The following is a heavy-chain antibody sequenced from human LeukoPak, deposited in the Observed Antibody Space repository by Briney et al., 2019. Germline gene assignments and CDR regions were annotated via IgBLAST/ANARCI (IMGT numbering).Heavy chain of an antibody. CDR1: GYTFTSYH. V-gene: IGHV1-46*01. D-gene: IGHD3-22*01. Sequence: ASVKVSCKASGYTFTSYHMHWVRQAPGQGLEWMGIINPSGGSTSYAQKFQGRVTMTRDMSTSTVYMELSSLRSEDTAVYYCARATSGYYDYFDYWGQGTLVTVSS. CDR3: ARATSGYYDYFDY. J-gene: IGHJ4*02. CDR2: INPSGGST.